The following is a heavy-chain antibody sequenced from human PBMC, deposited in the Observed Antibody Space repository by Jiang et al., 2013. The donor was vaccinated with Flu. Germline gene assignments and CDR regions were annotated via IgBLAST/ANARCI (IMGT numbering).Heavy chain of an antibody. CDR2: ISYDGTYK. CDR3: ARDARLYYDFWSGYYTPDS. D-gene: IGHD3-3*01. V-gene: IGHV3-30-3*01. J-gene: IGHJ4*02. CDR1: GFTFSSYA. Sequence: GGGVVQPGRSLRLSCAASGFTFSSYAMHWVRQAPGKGLEWVAVISYDGTYKYHADSVKGRFTISRDNSKNTLYLQMNSLRAEDTAVYYCARDARLYYDFWSGYYTPDSWGQGTLVTVSS.